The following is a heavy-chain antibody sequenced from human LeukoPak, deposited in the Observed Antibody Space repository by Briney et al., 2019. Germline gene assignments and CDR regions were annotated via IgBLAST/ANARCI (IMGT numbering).Heavy chain of an antibody. CDR3: AKDGYSSGLYYFDY. D-gene: IGHD6-19*01. CDR2: ISSGSGAI. CDR1: GVTFSSYS. V-gene: IGHV3-48*01. J-gene: IGHJ4*02. Sequence: GGSLRLSCAASGVTFSSYSMNWVRQAPGKGLEWISYISSGSGAIYYADSVKGRFTISRDNSKNTLYLQMNSLRAEDTAVYYCAKDGYSSGLYYFDYWGQGTLVTVSS.